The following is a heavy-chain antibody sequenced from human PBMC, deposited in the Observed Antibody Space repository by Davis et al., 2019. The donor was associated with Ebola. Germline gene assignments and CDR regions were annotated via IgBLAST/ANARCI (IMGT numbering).Heavy chain of an antibody. CDR3: AKTGPSGTAVAGTPY. Sequence: GESLKISCAASGFTFSSYAMHWVRQAPGKGLEWVAVISYDRSNKYYADSVKGRFTISRDNSKNTLYLQMNSLRAEDTAVYYCAKTGPSGTAVAGTPYWGQGTLVTVSS. D-gene: IGHD6-19*01. J-gene: IGHJ4*02. CDR1: GFTFSSYA. V-gene: IGHV3-30*18. CDR2: ISYDRSNK.